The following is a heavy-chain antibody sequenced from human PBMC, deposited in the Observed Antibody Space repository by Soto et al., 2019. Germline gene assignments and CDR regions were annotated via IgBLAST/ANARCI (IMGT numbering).Heavy chain of an antibody. CDR1: GYSFATHG. V-gene: IGHV1-18*01. J-gene: IGHJ4*02. CDR3: ARLAPCSGGICYSRHLDY. D-gene: IGHD2-15*01. CDR2: ITPNNGDT. Sequence: QFQLQQSGAEVKKPGASVKVSCKASGYSFATHGISWVRQAPGQGLQWMGWITPNNGDTNYAQRLQGRLTMTTDTSTNTAYMELRSLRSDATAVYFCARLAPCSGGICYSRHLDYWGQGTLVTVSS.